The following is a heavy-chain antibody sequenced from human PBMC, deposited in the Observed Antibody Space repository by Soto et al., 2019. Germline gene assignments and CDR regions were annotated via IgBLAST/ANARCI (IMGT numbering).Heavy chain of an antibody. CDR2: ISWNSGSI. V-gene: IGHV3-9*01. CDR3: AKNSGYYDSSGYYFDY. Sequence: EVQLVESGGGLVQPGRSLRLSCAASGFTFDDYAMHWVRQAPGKGLEWVSGISWNSGSIGYADSVKGRFTISRDNAKNSLYLQMNSLRAEDTALYYCAKNSGYYDSSGYYFDYWGQGTLVTVSS. D-gene: IGHD3-22*01. J-gene: IGHJ4*02. CDR1: GFTFDDYA.